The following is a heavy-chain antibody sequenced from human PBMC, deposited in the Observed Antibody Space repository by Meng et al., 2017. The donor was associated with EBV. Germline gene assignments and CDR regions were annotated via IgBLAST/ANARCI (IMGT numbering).Heavy chain of an antibody. Sequence: QVQLVQSAAEVKKPGSPVKDSCKTSGGPFRNYAISWVRQAPGQGLEWLGGFLPTLGAPNYAQKFHGRVSITADESTSTHYMDLSSLRSEDTAVYYCASESGRGYTPDYWGQGTLVTVSS. CDR1: GGPFRNYA. V-gene: IGHV1-69*01. CDR3: ASESGRGYTPDY. J-gene: IGHJ4*02. CDR2: FLPTLGAP. D-gene: IGHD3-10*01.